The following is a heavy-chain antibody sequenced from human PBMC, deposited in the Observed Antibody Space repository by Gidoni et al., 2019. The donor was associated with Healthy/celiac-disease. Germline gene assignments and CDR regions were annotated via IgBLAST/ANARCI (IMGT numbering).Heavy chain of an antibody. CDR1: GFTFSSYA. V-gene: IGHV3-30-3*01. CDR2: ISYDGSNK. Sequence: QVQLVESGGGVVQPGRSLRLSCAASGFTFSSYAMHWVRQAPGKGLEWVAVISYDGSNKYYADSVKGRFTISRDNSKNTLYLQMNSLRAEDTAVYYCARAYGDYRPYYYYYGMDVWGQGTTVTVSS. CDR3: ARAYGDYRPYYYYYGMDV. D-gene: IGHD4-17*01. J-gene: IGHJ6*02.